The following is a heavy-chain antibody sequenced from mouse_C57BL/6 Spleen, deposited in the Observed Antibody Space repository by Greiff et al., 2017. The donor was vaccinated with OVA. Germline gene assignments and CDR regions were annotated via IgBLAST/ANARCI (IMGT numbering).Heavy chain of an antibody. CDR3: AREARIYYSNYEIVYFDY. J-gene: IGHJ2*01. CDR1: GFTFSDYY. Sequence: EVMLVESEGGLVQPGSSMKLSCTASGFTFSDYYMAWVRQVPEKGLEWVANINYDGSSTYYLDSLKSRFIISRDNAKNILYLQMSSLKSEDTATYYCAREARIYYSNYEIVYFDYWGQGTTLTVSS. V-gene: IGHV5-16*01. CDR2: INYDGSST. D-gene: IGHD2-5*01.